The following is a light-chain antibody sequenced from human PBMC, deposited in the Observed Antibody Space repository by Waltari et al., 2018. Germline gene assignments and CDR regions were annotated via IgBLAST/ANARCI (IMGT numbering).Light chain of an antibody. Sequence: QSVLTQPPSVSGAPGQRVTISCPGSSSNTRPGHDVTWYQPLPGTAPKLLVYGNTNRPSGVPDRFSGSKSGTSASLAITGLQAEDEADYFCQSFDNYVSGGTVFGGGTKLAVL. J-gene: IGLJ3*02. V-gene: IGLV1-40*01. CDR3: QSFDNYVSGGTV. CDR2: GNT. CDR1: SSNTRPGHD.